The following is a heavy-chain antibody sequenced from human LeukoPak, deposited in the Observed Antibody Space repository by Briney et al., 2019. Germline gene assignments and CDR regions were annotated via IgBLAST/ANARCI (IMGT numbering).Heavy chain of an antibody. Sequence: SETLSLTCAVSGASISSNKWWGWVRQSPAKGLEWIGEISQSGSTNYNPSLKSRVTISIDKSKNQFSLRLSFVTAADTGVYYCARGFGAGSSSDWFDPWGQGTLVTVSS. D-gene: IGHD3-10*01. CDR3: ARGFGAGSSSDWFDP. CDR1: GASISSNKW. V-gene: IGHV4-4*02. CDR2: ISQSGST. J-gene: IGHJ5*02.